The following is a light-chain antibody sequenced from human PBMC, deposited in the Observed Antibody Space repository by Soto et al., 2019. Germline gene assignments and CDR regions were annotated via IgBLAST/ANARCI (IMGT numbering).Light chain of an antibody. CDR2: GAS. J-gene: IGKJ2*01. Sequence: EIVLTQSPGTLSLSPGERATLCCRASQSITSNFLAWYQQKPGQAPRLLIYGASTRAAGVPDRFSGSGSGPDFTLTITRLEPEDFAVYYCQQYGRSPLMYTFGQGTKLGIK. CDR3: QQYGRSPLMYT. CDR1: QSITSNF. V-gene: IGKV3-20*01.